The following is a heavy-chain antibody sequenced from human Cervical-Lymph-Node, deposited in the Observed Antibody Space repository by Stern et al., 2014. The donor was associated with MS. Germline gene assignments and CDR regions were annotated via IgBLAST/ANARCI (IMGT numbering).Heavy chain of an antibody. D-gene: IGHD3-10*01. CDR1: GFTFSSYG. V-gene: IGHV3-33*01. J-gene: IGHJ6*02. CDR2: IWYDGSNK. CDR3: ARDRAADYYGSGSSGMDV. Sequence: VQLVESGGGVVQPGRSLRLSCAASGFTFSSYGMHWVRQAPGKGLEWVAVIWYDGSNKYYADSVKGRFTISRDNSKNTLYLQMNSLRAEDTAVYYCARDRAADYYGSGSSGMDVWGQGTTVTVSS.